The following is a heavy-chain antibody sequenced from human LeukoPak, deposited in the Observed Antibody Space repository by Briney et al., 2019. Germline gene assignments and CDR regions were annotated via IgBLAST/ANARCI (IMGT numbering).Heavy chain of an antibody. J-gene: IGHJ4*02. CDR3: AKDHGIAVAGLDY. CDR1: GFTFSSYA. V-gene: IGHV3-23*01. CDR2: IGNSGDRT. D-gene: IGHD6-19*01. Sequence: GGSLRLSCAASGFTFSSYAMSWVRQAPGKGPEWVSGIGNSGDRTFYADSVKGRFTISRDNSKNTLYLQMNSLRVEDTAVYYCAKDHGIAVAGLDYWGQGTLVTVSS.